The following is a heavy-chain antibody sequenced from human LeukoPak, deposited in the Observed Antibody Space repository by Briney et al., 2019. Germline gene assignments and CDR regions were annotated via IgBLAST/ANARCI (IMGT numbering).Heavy chain of an antibody. D-gene: IGHD6-19*01. Sequence: GGSLRLSCAASGFTFTYYAMTWVRQAPGKELEWVSVISGGSDSTYYADSVKGRFTISRDNSKNTLYLQMNGLRAEDTAIYYCAKTGAGGWSNWFDPWGQGTLVTVSS. CDR3: AKTGAGGWSNWFDP. CDR1: GFTFTYYA. V-gene: IGHV3-23*01. CDR2: ISGGSDST. J-gene: IGHJ5*02.